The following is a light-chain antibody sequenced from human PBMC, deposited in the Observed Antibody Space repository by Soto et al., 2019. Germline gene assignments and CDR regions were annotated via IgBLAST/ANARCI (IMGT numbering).Light chain of an antibody. CDR3: QPSYNAPFN. J-gene: IGKJ3*01. CDR2: AAS. Sequence: IQMTQSPSSLSASIGDTVTITCRASQTIDRYLNWFQQKSGQAPKLLMNAASTLRSGVPSRFSASGSGTDFTLTISSLQPEDYATYYCQPSYNAPFNFGPGTKVDIK. CDR1: QTIDRY. V-gene: IGKV1-39*01.